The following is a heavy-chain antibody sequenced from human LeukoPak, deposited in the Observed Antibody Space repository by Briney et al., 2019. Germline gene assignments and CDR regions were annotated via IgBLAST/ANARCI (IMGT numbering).Heavy chain of an antibody. J-gene: IGHJ6*02. D-gene: IGHD2-15*01. Sequence: SQTLSLTCAISGDSVSSNSAAWNWIRQSPSRDLEWLGRTYYRSKWYNDYAVSVKSRITINPDTSKNQFSLQLNSVTPEDTDVYYSARVPYIVVAYGMDVWGQGTTVTVSS. CDR2: TYYRSKWYN. CDR1: GDSVSSNSAA. V-gene: IGHV6-1*01. CDR3: ARVPYIVVAYGMDV.